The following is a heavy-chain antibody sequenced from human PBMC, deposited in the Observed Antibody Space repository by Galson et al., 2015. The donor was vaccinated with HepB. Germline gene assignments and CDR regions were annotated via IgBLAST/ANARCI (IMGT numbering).Heavy chain of an antibody. CDR3: AQSPNIYYDSSGYEDAFDI. CDR2: IRYDGSNK. D-gene: IGHD3-22*01. CDR1: GFTFSSYG. V-gene: IGHV3-30*02. J-gene: IGHJ3*02. Sequence: SLRLSCAASGFTFSSYGMHWVRQAPGKGLEWVAFIRYDGSNKYYADSVKGRFTISRDNSKNTLYLQMNSLRAEDTAVYYCAQSPNIYYDSSGYEDAFDIWGQGTMVTVSS.